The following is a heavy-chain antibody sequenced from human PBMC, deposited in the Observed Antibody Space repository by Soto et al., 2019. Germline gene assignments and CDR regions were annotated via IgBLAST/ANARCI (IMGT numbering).Heavy chain of an antibody. J-gene: IGHJ4*02. CDR3: ASERGQIDY. CDR2: IWHDGSNQ. V-gene: IGHV3-33*01. Sequence: QVQLVESGGVVVQPGRSLRLSCAASGFTFRSYGMQWVRQAPGKGLEWVAVIWHDGSNQDYADSVKGRFTISRDNSNDTLELQLNRLSAEDTAVYYCASERGQIDYWGQGTLVTVSS. CDR1: GFTFRSYG.